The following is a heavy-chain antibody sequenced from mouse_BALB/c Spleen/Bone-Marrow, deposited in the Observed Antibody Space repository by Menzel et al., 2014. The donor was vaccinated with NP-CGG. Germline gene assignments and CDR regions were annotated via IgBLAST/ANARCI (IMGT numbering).Heavy chain of an antibody. CDR1: GYTFTSYT. J-gene: IGHJ2*01. D-gene: IGHD1-2*01. Sequence: QVHVKQSGPELARPGASVKMSCKASGYTFTSYTMRWVKQRPGQGLEWIGHINPSSGYTNYNQKFKDKATLTADKSSSTAYMQLSSLTSEDSAVYYCARFITTATEYFDYWGQGTTLTVSS. CDR3: ARFITTATEYFDY. CDR2: INPSSGYT. V-gene: IGHV1-4*01.